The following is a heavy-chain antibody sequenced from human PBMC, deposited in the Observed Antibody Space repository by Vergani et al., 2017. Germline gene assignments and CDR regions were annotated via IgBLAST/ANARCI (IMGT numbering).Heavy chain of an antibody. J-gene: IGHJ3*01. D-gene: IGHD1-1*01. V-gene: IGHV1-18*01. Sequence: QVQLVQSGAELKKPGASVSVSCKGSSHTSQTYGISWVRQAPGKGLEWMAWIRPYTGHTIYAQKFQDRVTMTADTSTNTAYMELRSLRSDDTAVYFCARVAPSNSEVTPTAFDVWGQGTMVTVSS. CDR2: IRPYTGHT. CDR3: ARVAPSNSEVTPTAFDV. CDR1: SHTSQTYG.